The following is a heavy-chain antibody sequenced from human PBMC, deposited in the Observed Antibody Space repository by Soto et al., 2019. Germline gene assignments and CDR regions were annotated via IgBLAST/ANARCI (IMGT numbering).Heavy chain of an antibody. CDR2: IKQDGSEK. Sequence: SGGSLRLSCAASGFTFSSYWMSWARQAPGKGLEWVANIKQDGSEKYYVDSVKGRFTISRDNAKNSLYLQMSSLTADDTAVYYCARGHFSRVVVITEPNGYFFQYWGQGTVVTVSS. CDR3: ARGHFSRVVVITEPNGYFFQY. J-gene: IGHJ1*01. CDR1: GFTFSSYW. D-gene: IGHD3-22*01. V-gene: IGHV3-7*01.